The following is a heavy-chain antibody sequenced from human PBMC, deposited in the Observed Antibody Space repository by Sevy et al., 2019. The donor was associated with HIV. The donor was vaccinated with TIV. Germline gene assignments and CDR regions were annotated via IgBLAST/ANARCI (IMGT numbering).Heavy chain of an antibody. D-gene: IGHD3-22*01. CDR3: ARDPHYYDGSGYYLALGFFDY. CDR1: GFTFSSYA. Sequence: GGSLRLSCAASGFTFSSYAMHWVRQAPGKGLEWVAVISYDGSNKYYADSVKGRFTISRDNSKKTLYLPMNSLRAEDTAVYYCARDPHYYDGSGYYLALGFFDYWGQGTLVTVSS. J-gene: IGHJ4*02. V-gene: IGHV3-30-3*01. CDR2: ISYDGSNK.